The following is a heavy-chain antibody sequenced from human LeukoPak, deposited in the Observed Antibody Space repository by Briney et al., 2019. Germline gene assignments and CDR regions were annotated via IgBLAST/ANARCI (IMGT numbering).Heavy chain of an antibody. V-gene: IGHV3-53*01. D-gene: IGHD3-10*01. CDR1: RFTASSNY. J-gene: IGHJ4*02. CDR2: IYSGGST. Sequence: PGGSLRLSCAASRFTASSNYMSWVRQAPGKGLEWVSVIYSGGSTYYADSVKGRFTISRDNSKNTLYLQMNSLRAEDTAVYYCARVIRGAYYFDYWSQGTLVTVSS. CDR3: ARVIRGAYYFDY.